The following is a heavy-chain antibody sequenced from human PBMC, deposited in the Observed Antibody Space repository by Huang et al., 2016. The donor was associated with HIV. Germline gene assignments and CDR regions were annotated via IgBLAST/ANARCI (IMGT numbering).Heavy chain of an antibody. CDR2: IYYSGGP. Sequence: QVQLQESGPGLVKPSETLSLTCSVSGGSISSHYWSWIRQPPGKGLEWIGSIYYSGGPNYSPSLNSRVFISVDTSRNQFALKRSSVTAADTAVYYCARDRRHCSGGSCYYSDYWGHGTLVTVSS. J-gene: IGHJ4*01. V-gene: IGHV4-59*11. D-gene: IGHD2-15*01. CDR1: GGSISSHY. CDR3: ARDRRHCSGGSCYYSDY.